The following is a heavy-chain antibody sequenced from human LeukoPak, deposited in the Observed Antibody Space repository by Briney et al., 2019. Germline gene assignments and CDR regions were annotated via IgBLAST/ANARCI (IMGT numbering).Heavy chain of an antibody. CDR2: ISSTGGTT. CDR1: GFTFSSYW. V-gene: IGHV3-23*01. Sequence: PGGSLRLSCAASGFTFSSYWMSWVRQAPGKGLERISSISSTGGTTYYADSVKGRFTISRDNSKNTLYLQMNSLGAEDTAVYYCARAGGYTYGYDYWGQGTLVTVSS. J-gene: IGHJ4*02. CDR3: ARAGGYTYGYDY. D-gene: IGHD5-18*01.